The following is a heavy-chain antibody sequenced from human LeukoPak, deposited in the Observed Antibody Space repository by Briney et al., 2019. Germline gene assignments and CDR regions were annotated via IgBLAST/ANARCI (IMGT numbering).Heavy chain of an antibody. CDR2: TYYRSKWGS. V-gene: IGHV6-1*01. J-gene: IGHJ3*02. D-gene: IGHD1-14*01. CDR3: TRASNRAFDI. Sequence: EWLGRTYYRSKWGSDYAVSVRSRIIVSPDTSKNQFSLQLNSVTPDDTAVYYCTRASNRAFDIWGQGTMVTVSS.